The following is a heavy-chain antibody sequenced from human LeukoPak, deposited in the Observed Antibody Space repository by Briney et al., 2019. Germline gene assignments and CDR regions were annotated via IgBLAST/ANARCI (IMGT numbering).Heavy chain of an antibody. CDR2: ISGNRKYV. D-gene: IGHD3-10*01. Sequence: GGSLRLSCAASGFSFSDYYMNWIRQAPGKGLEWVSHISGNRKYVSHADSVKGRSTISRDNAKNSLYLQMNSLRVEDTAMYYCARGPQRGVIMSWGQGTLVTVSS. V-gene: IGHV3-11*06. CDR3: ARGPQRGVIMS. CDR1: GFSFSDYY. J-gene: IGHJ4*02.